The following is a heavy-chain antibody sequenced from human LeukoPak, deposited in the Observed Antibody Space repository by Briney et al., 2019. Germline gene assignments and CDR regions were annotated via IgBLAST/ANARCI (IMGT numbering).Heavy chain of an antibody. V-gene: IGHV3-23*01. CDR2: ISGSGGST. D-gene: IGHD3-22*01. CDR1: GFTFSSYA. CDR3: AKHMDHTYDSSGYDY. J-gene: IGHJ4*02. Sequence: GGSLRLSWAASGFTFSSYAMSWVRQAPGKGLEWVSAISGSGGSTYYADSVKGRFTISRDNSKNTLYLQMNSLRAEDTAVYYCAKHMDHTYDSSGYDYWGQGTLVTVSS.